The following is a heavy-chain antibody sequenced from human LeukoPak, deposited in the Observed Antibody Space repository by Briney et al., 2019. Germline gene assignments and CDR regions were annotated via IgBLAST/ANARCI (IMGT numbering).Heavy chain of an antibody. J-gene: IGHJ4*02. CDR2: IYYSGTT. V-gene: IGHV4-59*01. D-gene: IGHD5-18*01. CDR3: ARDPSPAMLRS. CDR1: GDSISNYY. Sequence: PSETLSLTCTVSGDSISNYYWSWIRQPPGKGLEWIGYIYYSGTTNYNPSLKSRVTISVDTSKKQFSLRLTSLTAADTAVYYCARDPSPAMLRSWGQGTLVTVSS.